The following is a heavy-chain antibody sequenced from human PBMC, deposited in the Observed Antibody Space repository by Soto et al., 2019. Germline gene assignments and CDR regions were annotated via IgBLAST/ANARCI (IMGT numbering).Heavy chain of an antibody. CDR3: ASSPRGSYFDY. CDR1: GGSISSGNYY. CDR2: IYYSGST. V-gene: IGHV4-39*01. J-gene: IGHJ4*02. D-gene: IGHD1-26*01. Sequence: SETLSLTCTVSGGSISSGNYYWGWIRQPPGKGLEWIGSIYYSGSTYYNPSLKSRVTISVDTSKNQFSLKLSSVTAADTAVYYCASSPRGSYFDYWGQGTLVTVSS.